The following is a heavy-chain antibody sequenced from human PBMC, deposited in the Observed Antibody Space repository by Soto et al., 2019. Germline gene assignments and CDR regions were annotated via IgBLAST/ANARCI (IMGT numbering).Heavy chain of an antibody. V-gene: IGHV3-53*01. D-gene: IGHD3-3*01. CDR2: IDDADTT. CDR1: GFSVSNFY. Sequence: GGSLRVSCAASGFSVSNFYMDWVRQAPGKGLEWVSFIDDADTTYYADSVKGRFTISRDTSKNTLYLQMNRLRADDTAVYYCVTDTIIGELWGTWGCATLSPLSS. CDR3: VTDTIIGELWGT. J-gene: IGHJ5*01.